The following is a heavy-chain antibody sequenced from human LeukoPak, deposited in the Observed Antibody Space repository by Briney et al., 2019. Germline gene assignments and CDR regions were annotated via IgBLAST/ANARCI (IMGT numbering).Heavy chain of an antibody. J-gene: IGHJ3*02. D-gene: IGHD2-2*01. CDR3: ARRRDPSGVDPSWGTDDAFDI. Sequence: EASVKVSCKASGYTFSSYDISWVRQAPGQGLEWMGWISAYNGNTNYAQKLQGRVTMTTDTSTSTAYMELRSLRSDDTAVYYCARRRDPSGVDPSWGTDDAFDIWGQGTLLTVSS. CDR2: ISAYNGNT. V-gene: IGHV1-18*01. CDR1: GYTFSSYD.